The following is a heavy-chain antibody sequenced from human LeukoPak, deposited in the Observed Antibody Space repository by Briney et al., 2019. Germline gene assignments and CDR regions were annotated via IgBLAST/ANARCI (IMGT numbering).Heavy chain of an antibody. CDR3: ARVYSTIFGVVRNWFDP. V-gene: IGHV3-21*01. CDR1: GFTFSSYS. CDR2: ISSSSSYI. J-gene: IGHJ5*02. D-gene: IGHD3-3*01. Sequence: PGGSLRLSCAASGFTFSSYSMNWVRQAPGKGLEWVSSISSSSSYIYYADSVKGRFTISRDNAKNSLYLQMNSLRAEDTAVYYCARVYSTIFGVVRNWFDPWGQGTLVTVSS.